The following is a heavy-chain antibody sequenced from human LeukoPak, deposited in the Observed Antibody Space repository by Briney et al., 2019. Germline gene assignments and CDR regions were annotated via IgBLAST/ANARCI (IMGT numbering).Heavy chain of an antibody. V-gene: IGHV3-9*01. Sequence: GGSLRLSCAASGFTFDDYAMHWVRQAPGKGLEWVSGISWNSGSIGYADSVKGRFTISRDNAKNSLYLQMNSLRAEDTAVYYCARGSIVGPPGYDAFDIWGQGTMVTVSS. CDR2: ISWNSGSI. J-gene: IGHJ3*02. CDR3: ARGSIVGPPGYDAFDI. CDR1: GFTFDDYA. D-gene: IGHD1-26*01.